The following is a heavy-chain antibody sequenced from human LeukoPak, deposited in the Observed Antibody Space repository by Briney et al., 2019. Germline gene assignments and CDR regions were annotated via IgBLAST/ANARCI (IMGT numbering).Heavy chain of an antibody. D-gene: IGHD1-26*01. CDR2: ISHDGGNK. CDR3: AKESGSYHYYFDY. Sequence: PGRSLRLSCAASGFTFSSYGMHWVRQAPAKGLEWVAVISHDGGNKYYAHSVKGGFTISRDNSKNTLYLQMNSLRAEDTAVYYRAKESGSYHYYFDYWGQGTLVTVSS. CDR1: GFTFSSYG. V-gene: IGHV3-30*18. J-gene: IGHJ4*02.